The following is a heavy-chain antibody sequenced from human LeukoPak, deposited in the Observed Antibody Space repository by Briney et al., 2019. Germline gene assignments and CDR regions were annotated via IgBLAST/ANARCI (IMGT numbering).Heavy chain of an antibody. J-gene: IGHJ4*02. CDR3: ARDRSWYDSSGYYSD. V-gene: IGHV4-61*02. CDR1: GGSISSGSYY. CDR2: IYTSGST. D-gene: IGHD3-22*01. Sequence: SQTLSLTCTVSGGSISSGSYYWSWIRQPAGKGLEWIGRIYTSGSTNYNPSLKSRVTISVDTSKNQFSLKLSSVTAADTAVYYCARDRSWYDSSGYYSDWGQGTLVTVSS.